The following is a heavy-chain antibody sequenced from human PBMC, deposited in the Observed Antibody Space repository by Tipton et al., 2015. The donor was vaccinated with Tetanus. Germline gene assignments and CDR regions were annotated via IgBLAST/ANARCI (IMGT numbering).Heavy chain of an antibody. CDR2: IKQDGSEK. D-gene: IGHD3-3*01. V-gene: IGHV3-7*01. Sequence: LSCAASGFTFSSYWMSWVRQAPGKGLEWVANIKQDGSEKYYVDSVKGRFTISRDNAKNSLYLQMNSLRAEDTAVYYCARDPSAITIFGVVIRYGMDVWGQGTTVTVSS. CDR3: ARDPSAITIFGVVIRYGMDV. J-gene: IGHJ6*02. CDR1: GFTFSSYW.